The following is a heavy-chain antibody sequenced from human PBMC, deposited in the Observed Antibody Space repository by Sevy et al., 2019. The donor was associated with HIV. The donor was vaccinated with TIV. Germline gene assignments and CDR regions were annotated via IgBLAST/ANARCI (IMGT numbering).Heavy chain of an antibody. CDR3: ATERAWPIRGGYYYYYYYMDV. Sequence: SETLSLTCAVYGGSFSGYYWSWIRQPPGKGLEWIGEINHSGSTNYNPSLKSRVTISVDTSKNQFSLKLSSVTAADTAVYYCATERAWPIRGGYYYYYYYMDVWGKGTTVTVSS. J-gene: IGHJ6*03. D-gene: IGHD5-12*01. CDR1: GGSFSGYY. CDR2: INHSGST. V-gene: IGHV4-34*01.